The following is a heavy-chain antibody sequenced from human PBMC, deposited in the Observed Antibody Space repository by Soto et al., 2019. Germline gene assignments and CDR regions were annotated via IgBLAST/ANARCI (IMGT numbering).Heavy chain of an antibody. CDR2: FDPEDGET. D-gene: IGHD6-13*01. J-gene: IGHJ6*04. V-gene: IGHV1-24*01. Sequence: ASVKVSCKVSGYTLTELSMHWVRQAPGKGLEWMGGFDPEDGETIYAQKFQGRVTMTEDTSTDTAYMELSSLRSEDTAVYYCATVSEAAAGTPYYYYYYGRDVWGKGTTVTVPS. CDR3: ATVSEAAAGTPYYYYYYGRDV. CDR1: GYTLTELS.